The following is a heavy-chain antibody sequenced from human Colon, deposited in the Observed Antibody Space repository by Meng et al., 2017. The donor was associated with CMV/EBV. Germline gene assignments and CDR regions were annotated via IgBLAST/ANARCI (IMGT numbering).Heavy chain of an antibody. D-gene: IGHD3-3*01. CDR1: GFTSSRFS. Sequence: GGSLRLSCAASGFTSSRFSMHWVRQAPGKGLGWVSRSNTDGSTTSYADSVKGRFTISRDNAKNSLYLQMNSLRAEDTAVYYCARVTAIFGVVIVGMDVWGQGTTVTVSS. J-gene: IGHJ6*02. CDR2: SNTDGSTT. V-gene: IGHV3-74*01. CDR3: ARVTAIFGVVIVGMDV.